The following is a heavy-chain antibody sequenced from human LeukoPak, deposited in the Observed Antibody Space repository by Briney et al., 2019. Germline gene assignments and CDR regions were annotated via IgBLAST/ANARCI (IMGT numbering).Heavy chain of an antibody. V-gene: IGHV4-61*02. D-gene: IGHD1-26*01. CDR3: ARDPRGIVGANHNWFDP. CDR2: IYTSGST. J-gene: IGHJ5*02. CDR1: GGSISSGSYY. Sequence: SQTLSLTCTVSGGSISSGSYYWSWIRQPAGKGLEWIGRIYTSGSTNYNPSLKSRVTMSVDTSKSQFSLKLISVTAADTAVYYCARDPRGIVGANHNWFDPWGQGTLVTVSS.